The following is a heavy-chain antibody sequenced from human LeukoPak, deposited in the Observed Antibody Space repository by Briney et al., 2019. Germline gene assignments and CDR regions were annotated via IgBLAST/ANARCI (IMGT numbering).Heavy chain of an antibody. J-gene: IGHJ4*02. CDR1: GFTFSNYI. V-gene: IGHV3-23*01. D-gene: IGHD2-21*02. Sequence: GGSLRLSCAASGFTFSNYIMHWVRQAPGKGLEWVSAISGSGGSTYYADSVKGRFTISRDNSKNTLYLQMNSLRAEDTAVYYCAKDGGLYCGGDCYPLYYFDYWGQGTLVTVSS. CDR2: ISGSGGST. CDR3: AKDGGLYCGGDCYPLYYFDY.